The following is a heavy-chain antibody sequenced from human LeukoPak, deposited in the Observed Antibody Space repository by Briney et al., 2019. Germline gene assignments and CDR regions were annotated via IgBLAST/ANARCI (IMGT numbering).Heavy chain of an antibody. J-gene: IGHJ6*03. CDR2: IYYTGST. V-gene: IGHV4-59*01. CDR3: AKGYYYYVDV. Sequence: PSETLSLTCTVSGGSISSYFWSWIRQPPGKGLEWIGYIYYTGSTTYNPSLKSRVTISVDTSKNQFSLKLSSVTAADPAVYYCAKGYYYYVDVWGKGTTVTVSS. CDR1: GGSISSYF.